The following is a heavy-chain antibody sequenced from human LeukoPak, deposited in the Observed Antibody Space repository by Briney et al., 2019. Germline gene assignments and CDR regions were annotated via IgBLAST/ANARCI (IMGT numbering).Heavy chain of an antibody. D-gene: IGHD4-17*01. V-gene: IGHV4-39*07. J-gene: IGHJ3*02. CDR1: GGSISSSIYY. Sequence: PSETLSLTCTVSGGSISSSIYYWGWIRQPPGKGLERFGSVYYSGSTYYTPYLKSRVTISVDTSKTQFSLKLSSVTAADTAVYYCARGRCGDDAFDIWGQGTMVTVSS. CDR3: ARGRCGDDAFDI. CDR2: VYYSGST.